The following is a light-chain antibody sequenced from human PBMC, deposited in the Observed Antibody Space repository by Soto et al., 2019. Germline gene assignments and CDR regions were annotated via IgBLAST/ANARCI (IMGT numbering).Light chain of an antibody. CDR3: SSYTSSSTRV. CDR1: SSDVGGYNY. J-gene: IGLJ2*01. V-gene: IGLV2-14*01. CDR2: DVS. Sequence: QSALTQPASVSGSPGQSITISCTGTSSDVGGYNYVSWYQQHPGKAPKLMIYDVSNRPSGVSXRFSGSKSGNTASLTISGXXAEDEAXXXCSSYTSSSTRVFGGGTQLTVL.